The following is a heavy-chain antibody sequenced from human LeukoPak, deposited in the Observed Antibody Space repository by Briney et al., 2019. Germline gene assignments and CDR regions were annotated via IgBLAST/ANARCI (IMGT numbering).Heavy chain of an antibody. CDR3: ARDQYYYDSSGYYRFDY. D-gene: IGHD3-22*01. CDR1: GGSISSYY. CDR2: IHTSGIT. J-gene: IGHJ4*02. V-gene: IGHV4-4*07. Sequence: SETLSLTCTVSGGSISSYYWSWIRPPAGKGLEWIGRIHTSGITNYNPYLKSRVTMSGDTSKNQISMKLRSVTAADTAVYYCARDQYYYDSSGYYRFDYWGQGTLVTVSS.